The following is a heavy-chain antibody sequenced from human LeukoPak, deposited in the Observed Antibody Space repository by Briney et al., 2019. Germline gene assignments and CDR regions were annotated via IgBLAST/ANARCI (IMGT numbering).Heavy chain of an antibody. V-gene: IGHV3-23*01. CDR3: AKSARLAQWLNWFDP. Sequence: PGGSLRLSCAASGFTFSNYAMSWVRQAPGKGLEWVSGISTSGGSTYYADSVKGRFTISRDNSKNTLYLQMNSLRVEDTAVYYCAKSARLAQWLNWFDPWGQGTLVTVSS. J-gene: IGHJ5*02. D-gene: IGHD3-22*01. CDR1: GFTFSNYA. CDR2: ISTSGGST.